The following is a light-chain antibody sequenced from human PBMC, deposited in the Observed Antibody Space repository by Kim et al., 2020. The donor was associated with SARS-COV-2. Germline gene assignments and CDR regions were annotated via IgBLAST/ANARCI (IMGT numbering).Light chain of an antibody. Sequence: PGTSSTLSWHGNSSDVGGYNNVSWYQQHPGKAPKLMIYDVSNRPSGVSNRFSGSKSGNTASLTNSGLQAEDEADYYCSSYTSSSVVFGGGTKLTVL. J-gene: IGLJ2*01. CDR1: SSDVGGYNN. CDR3: SSYTSSSVV. CDR2: DVS. V-gene: IGLV2-14*03.